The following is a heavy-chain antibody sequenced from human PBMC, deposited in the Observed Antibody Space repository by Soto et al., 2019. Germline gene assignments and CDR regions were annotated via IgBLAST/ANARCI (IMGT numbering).Heavy chain of an antibody. CDR2: IYNDGKT. D-gene: IGHD3-10*01. CDR1: GLAVSTNY. J-gene: IGHJ6*02. Sequence: GGSLRLSCAASGLAVSTNYMSWFRQAPGKGLEWVSVIYNDGKTYYADSVKGRFTISRDASKNTLHLQMDSLRDEDTAVYYCVRPLPSGQNYGMDVWGQGTMVTVSS. CDR3: VRPLPSGQNYGMDV. V-gene: IGHV3-53*01.